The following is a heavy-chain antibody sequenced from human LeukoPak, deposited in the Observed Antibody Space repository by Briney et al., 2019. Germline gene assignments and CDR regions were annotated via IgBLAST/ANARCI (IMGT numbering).Heavy chain of an antibody. CDR1: GFTFSGHW. Sequence: HPGGSLRLSCTASGFTFSGHWIHWVRHPPGMGLVWVSRINERGTDSMYAESVKGRFTISRDNAKNTLYLQMNSLKTEDTAVYYCTTDGVGVEGATYDNWGQGTLVSVSS. J-gene: IGHJ4*02. CDR3: TTDGVGVEGATYDN. CDR2: INERGTDS. D-gene: IGHD1-26*01. V-gene: IGHV3-74*03.